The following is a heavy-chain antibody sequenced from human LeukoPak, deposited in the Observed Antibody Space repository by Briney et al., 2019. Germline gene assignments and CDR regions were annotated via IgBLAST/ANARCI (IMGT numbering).Heavy chain of an antibody. Sequence: GGSLRLSCAASGFTFSSYDMHWVRQATGKGLEWVSAIGIGGDTYYPGSVKGRFTISRENAKNSLYLQMNCLRAGDTAVYYCARGGIPVTGIDEVDYWGQGTLVTVSS. CDR2: IGIGGDT. CDR1: GFTFSSYD. V-gene: IGHV3-13*01. J-gene: IGHJ4*02. D-gene: IGHD2-21*02. CDR3: ARGGIPVTGIDEVDY.